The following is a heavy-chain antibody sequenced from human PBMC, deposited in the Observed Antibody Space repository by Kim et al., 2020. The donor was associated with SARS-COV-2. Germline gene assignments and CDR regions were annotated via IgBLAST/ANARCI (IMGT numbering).Heavy chain of an antibody. J-gene: IGHJ6*02. CDR1: GGSISSYS. Sequence: SETLSLTCTVSGGSISSYSWNWIRQPPGKGLEWIWDISDSGKTNYNPSLKSRVTISIDKSKNQFSLKVSSVTAADTAVYYCARRGGLDVWGHGTTVTVSS. CDR3: ARRGGLDV. V-gene: IGHV4-59*08. CDR2: ISDSGKT.